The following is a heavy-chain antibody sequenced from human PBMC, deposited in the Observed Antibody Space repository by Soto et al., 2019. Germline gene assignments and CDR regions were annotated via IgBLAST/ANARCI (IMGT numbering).Heavy chain of an antibody. CDR1: GFTFSSYG. CDR2: IWYDGSNK. V-gene: IGHV3-33*01. Sequence: GGSLRLSCAASGFTFSSYGMHWVRQAPGKGLEWVAVIWYDGSNKYYADSVKGRFTISRGNSKNTLYLQMNSLRAEDTAVYYCARDRDYYDSSGYYYGRFGEPREGHDAFDIWGQGTMVTVSS. J-gene: IGHJ3*02. D-gene: IGHD3-22*01. CDR3: ARDRDYYDSSGYYYGRFGEPREGHDAFDI.